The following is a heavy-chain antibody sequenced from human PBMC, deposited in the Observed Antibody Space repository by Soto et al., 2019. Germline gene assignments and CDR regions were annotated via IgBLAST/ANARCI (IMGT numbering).Heavy chain of an antibody. CDR3: ASSSPSYYYDSSGYPDY. CDR2: INSDGSST. J-gene: IGHJ4*02. D-gene: IGHD3-22*01. V-gene: IGHV3-74*01. CDR1: GFTFSDYW. Sequence: LRLSCAASGFTFSDYWMHWVRQAPGKGLVWVSHINSDGSSTSYADSVKGRFTISRDNAKNTLYVQMNSLRAEDTAVYYCASSSPSYYYDSSGYPDYWGQGTLVTV.